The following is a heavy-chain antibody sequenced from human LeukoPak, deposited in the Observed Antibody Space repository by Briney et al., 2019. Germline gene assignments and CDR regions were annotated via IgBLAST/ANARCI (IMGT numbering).Heavy chain of an antibody. CDR3: ARGLTAMAGVPFDY. Sequence: PGGSLRLSCAASGFSFSSYAMSWIRQPPGKGLEWIGEINHSGSTNYNPSLKSRVTISVDTSKNQFSLKLSSVTAADTAVYYCARGLTAMAGVPFDYWGQGTLVTVSS. V-gene: IGHV4-34*01. CDR2: INHSGST. D-gene: IGHD5-18*01. CDR1: GFSFSSYA. J-gene: IGHJ4*02.